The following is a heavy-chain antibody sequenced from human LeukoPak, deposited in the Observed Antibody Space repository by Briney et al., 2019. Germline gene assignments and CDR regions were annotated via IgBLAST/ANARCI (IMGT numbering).Heavy chain of an antibody. V-gene: IGHV1-18*01. J-gene: IGHJ4*02. CDR1: GGTFSSYA. Sequence: GASVKVSCKASGGTFSSYAISWVRQAPGQGLEWMGWISAYNGNTNYAQKLQGRVTMTTDTSTSTAYMELRSLRSDDTAVYYCARSMITFGGVTTFDYWGQGTLVTVSS. CDR3: ARSMITFGGVTTFDY. D-gene: IGHD3-16*01. CDR2: ISAYNGNT.